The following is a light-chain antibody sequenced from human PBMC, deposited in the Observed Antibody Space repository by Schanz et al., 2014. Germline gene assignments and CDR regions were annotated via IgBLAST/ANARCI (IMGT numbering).Light chain of an antibody. Sequence: DVQMTQSPSTLSASVGDRVTITCRASQSIGTWLAWYQQKPGKVPKLLIYDGSTLESGVSSRFSGSGSGTEFTLTINSLQPDDFATYYCQRYKSYLSTFGQGTRLEIK. CDR3: QRYKSYLST. CDR1: QSIGTW. J-gene: IGKJ5*01. V-gene: IGKV1-5*01. CDR2: DGS.